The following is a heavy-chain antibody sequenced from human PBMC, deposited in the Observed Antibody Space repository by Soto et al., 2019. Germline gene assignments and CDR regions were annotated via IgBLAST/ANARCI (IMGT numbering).Heavy chain of an antibody. CDR3: ARAGHIAVVTASFDN. D-gene: IGHD2-21*02. CDR1: GYTFNTYY. Sequence: QVQLVQSGAEVRKPGASVKVSCKPSGYTFNTYYLHWLRQAPGQALEWMGVIHPSGGGTTYAQKFLGRVTVTRDTSTTTVFMELSSLRSDDTAVYYCARAGHIAVVTASFDNWGQGTLVTVSS. J-gene: IGHJ4*02. V-gene: IGHV1-46*02. CDR2: IHPSGGGT.